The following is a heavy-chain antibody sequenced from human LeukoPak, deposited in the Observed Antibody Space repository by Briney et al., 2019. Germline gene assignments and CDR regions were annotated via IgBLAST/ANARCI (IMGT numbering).Heavy chain of an antibody. Sequence: ASETLSLTCAVYGGSFSGYYWSWIRQPPGKGLEWTGEINHSGSTNYNPSLKSRVTISVDTSKNQFSLKLSSVTAADTAVYYCARGRMNDYVWGSYRYPYYFDYWGQGTLVTVSS. CDR2: INHSGST. J-gene: IGHJ4*02. D-gene: IGHD3-16*02. CDR3: ARGRMNDYVWGSYRYPYYFDY. CDR1: GGSFSGYY. V-gene: IGHV4-34*01.